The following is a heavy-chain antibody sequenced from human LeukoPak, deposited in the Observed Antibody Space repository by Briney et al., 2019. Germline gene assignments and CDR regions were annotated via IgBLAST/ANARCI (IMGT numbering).Heavy chain of an antibody. J-gene: IGHJ4*02. CDR1: GYSFTNYA. Sequence: ASVKVSCKASGYSFTNYAMNWVRQAPGQGLEWMGWINTNTGTPTYAQGFSGRFVFSLDTSVSTAYLQIGSLKAEDTAVYYCAKGPSGCSGGSCYHDYWGQGTLVTVSS. CDR3: AKGPSGCSGGSCYHDY. D-gene: IGHD2-15*01. CDR2: INTNTGTP. V-gene: IGHV7-4-1*01.